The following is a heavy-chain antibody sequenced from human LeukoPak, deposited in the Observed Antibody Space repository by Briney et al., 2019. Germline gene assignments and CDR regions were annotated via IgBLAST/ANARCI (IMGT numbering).Heavy chain of an antibody. V-gene: IGHV4-59*01. CDR1: GGSISSYY. Sequence: KPSETLSLTCTVSGGSISSYYWSWIRQPPGKGLEWIGYIYYSGSTNYNPSLKSRVTISVDTSKNQFSLELSSVTAADTAVYYCASEQQNHAFDIWGQGTMVTVSS. CDR2: IYYSGST. J-gene: IGHJ3*02. CDR3: ASEQQNHAFDI. D-gene: IGHD6-13*01.